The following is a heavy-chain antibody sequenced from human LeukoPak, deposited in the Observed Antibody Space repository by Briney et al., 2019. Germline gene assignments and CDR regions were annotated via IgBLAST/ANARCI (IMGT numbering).Heavy chain of an antibody. CDR2: FDPEDGET. CDR1: GYTLTELS. V-gene: IGHV1-24*01. Sequence: ASVKVSCKVSGYTLTELSMHWVRQAPGKGLEWMGGFDPEDGETIYAQKFQGRVTITADESTSTAYMELSSLRSEDTAVYYCARARDSRLDPWGQGTLVTVSS. CDR3: ARARDSRLDP. D-gene: IGHD3-22*01. J-gene: IGHJ5*02.